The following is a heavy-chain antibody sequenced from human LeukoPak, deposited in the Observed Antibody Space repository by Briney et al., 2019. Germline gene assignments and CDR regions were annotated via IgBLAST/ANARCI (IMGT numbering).Heavy chain of an antibody. V-gene: IGHV4-59*01. CDR2: IYSSGST. CDR3: ARHGPYGSGTYYHDAFDI. D-gene: IGHD3-10*01. Sequence: PSETLSLTCTVSGGSISGYYWSWIRQPPGKGLEWIGYIYSSGSTTYNPSLDSRVTISVDTSKNQLSLKLSSVTAADTAVYFCARHGPYGSGTYYHDAFDIRGQGTMVTVSS. J-gene: IGHJ3*02. CDR1: GGSISGYY.